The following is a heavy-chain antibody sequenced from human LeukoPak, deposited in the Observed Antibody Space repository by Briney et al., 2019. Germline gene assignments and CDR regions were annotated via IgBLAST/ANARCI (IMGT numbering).Heavy chain of an antibody. D-gene: IGHD3-9*01. J-gene: IGHJ4*02. CDR3: ARRLRLRYFDWFPAPPDY. CDR2: IYYSGST. V-gene: IGHV4-39*07. Sequence: SETLSLTCTVSGGSISSSSYYWGWIRQPPGKGLEWIGSIYYSGSTNYNPSLKSRVTISVDTSKNQFSLKLSSVTAADTAVYYCARRLRLRYFDWFPAPPDYWGQGTLVTVSS. CDR1: GGSISSSSYY.